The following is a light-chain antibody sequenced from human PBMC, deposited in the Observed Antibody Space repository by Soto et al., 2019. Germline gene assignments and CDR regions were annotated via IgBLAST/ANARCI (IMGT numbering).Light chain of an antibody. CDR1: SSDVGGSNY. CDR2: EVI. J-gene: IGLJ1*01. CDR3: SSYTSSNTLEV. Sequence: QSALIQPASVSGSPGQSITISCTGTSSDVGGSNYVAWYQHHPHRSPKLLLYEVIYRPSGVSNRFSGSKSGNTASLTISGLQAEDEADYYCSSYTSSNTLEVFGIGTKVTVL. V-gene: IGLV2-14*01.